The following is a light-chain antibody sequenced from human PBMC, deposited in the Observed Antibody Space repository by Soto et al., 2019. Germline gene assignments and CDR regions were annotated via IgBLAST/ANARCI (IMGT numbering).Light chain of an antibody. V-gene: IGKV3-11*01. J-gene: IGKJ4*01. Sequence: EIVLTQSPATLSLSPGERATLSCRASQSVSAYLAWYQQKPDQAPRLLIYDASNRATGIPARFSGSGSGTDFTLTISSLEPEDVEVYYCQQCSNWPPTFGGGTKVDIK. CDR2: DAS. CDR1: QSVSAY. CDR3: QQCSNWPPT.